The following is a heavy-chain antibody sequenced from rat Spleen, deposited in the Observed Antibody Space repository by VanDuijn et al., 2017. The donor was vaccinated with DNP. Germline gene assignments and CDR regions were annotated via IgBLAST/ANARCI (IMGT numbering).Heavy chain of an antibody. CDR1: GYSITSSY. J-gene: IGHJ2*01. D-gene: IGHD1-1*01. CDR3: ARWVRYFDS. CDR2: ISYSGST. V-gene: IGHV3-1*01. Sequence: EVQLQESGPGLVKPSQSLSLTCSVTGYSITSSYRWNWIRKFPRNKREWIGHISYSGSTSYNPYLKSRISITRDTSKNQFFLQLNSVTTEDTGTYYCARWVRYFDSWGQGVMVTVSS.